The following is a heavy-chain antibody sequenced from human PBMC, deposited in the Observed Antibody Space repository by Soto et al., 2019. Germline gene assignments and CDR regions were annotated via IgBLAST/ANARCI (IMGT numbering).Heavy chain of an antibody. CDR1: GASIGSYY. D-gene: IGHD6-19*01. CDR2: IYHTGIT. J-gene: IGHJ4*02. V-gene: IGHV4-59*01. CDR3: ARALFHSIGGPL. Sequence: QLQLKESGPGLVKPSETLSLTCTVSGASIGSYYWSWVRQPPGKGLEWIGDIYHTGITKYNPSLKSRVGISLVTSKNQFSLNLTSVTPADTAVYYCARALFHSIGGPLWGQGTLVTVSS.